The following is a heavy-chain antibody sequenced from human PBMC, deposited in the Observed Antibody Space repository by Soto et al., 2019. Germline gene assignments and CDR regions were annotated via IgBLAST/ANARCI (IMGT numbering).Heavy chain of an antibody. D-gene: IGHD3-22*01. CDR2: ISGSGDRT. V-gene: IGHV3-23*01. CDR3: VKDDGGYPSTAPH. CDR1: GITISNYP. J-gene: IGHJ4*02. Sequence: EVQLLESGGGLVQPGGSPRLSCAASGITISNYPMSWVRQAPGKGLDWVSGISGSGDRTYYADSAKGPFTISKDISRNSLSLQLDSLGVEDTAVYFCVKDDGGYPSTAPHWGQGTLVTVSS.